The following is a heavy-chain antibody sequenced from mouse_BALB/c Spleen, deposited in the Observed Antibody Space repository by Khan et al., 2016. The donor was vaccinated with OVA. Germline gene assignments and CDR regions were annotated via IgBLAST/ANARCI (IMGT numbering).Heavy chain of an antibody. CDR2: INPTSGYT. V-gene: IGHV1-7*01. CDR3: ARSRIDY. J-gene: IGHJ2*01. CDR1: GYTFTSYW. D-gene: IGHD1-1*01. Sequence: QVQLKESGAELAKPGASVKMSCTASGYTFTSYWMHWIKQRPGQGLEWIGYINPTSGYTDYNPKFKDKATLTADKSSSTAYMQLSSLTSDDSAAYYCARSRIDYWGQGTALTVSS.